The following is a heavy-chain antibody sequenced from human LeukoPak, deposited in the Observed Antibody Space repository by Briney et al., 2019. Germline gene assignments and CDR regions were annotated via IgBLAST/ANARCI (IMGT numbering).Heavy chain of an antibody. CDR1: GFTLSSYW. J-gene: IGHJ4*02. V-gene: IGHV3-7*03. CDR2: IKQDGSEK. CDR3: AKSFALDY. Sequence: GGSLRLSCTATGFTLSSYWMSWVRQAPGKGLEWVANIKQDGSEKYYVDSVKGRFTISRDNAKNSLYLQMNSLRAEDTAVYYCAKSFALDYWGQGTLVTVSS.